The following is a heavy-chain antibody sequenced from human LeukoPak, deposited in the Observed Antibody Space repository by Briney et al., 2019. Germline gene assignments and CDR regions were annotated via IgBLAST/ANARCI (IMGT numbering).Heavy chain of an antibody. CDR3: ARAGDYGDYVIDY. J-gene: IGHJ4*02. CDR1: GFTFSSYD. Sequence: GGSLRLSCAASGFTFSSYDMHWVRQAPGKGLEWVSAIGTAGDTYYPGSVKGRFTISRENAKNSLYLQMNSLRAGDTAVYYCARAGDYGDYVIDYWGQGTLVTVSS. CDR2: IGTAGDT. D-gene: IGHD4-17*01. V-gene: IGHV3-13*01.